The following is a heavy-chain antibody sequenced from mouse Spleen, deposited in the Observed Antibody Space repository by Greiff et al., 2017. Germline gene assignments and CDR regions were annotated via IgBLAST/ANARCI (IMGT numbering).Heavy chain of an antibody. CDR3: ARGITTVVASGAMDY. Sequence: EVKLMESGPDLVKPSQSLSLTCTVTGYSITSGYSWHWIRQFPGNKLEWMGYIHYSGSTNYNPSLKSRISITRDTSKNQFFLQLNSVTTEDTATYYCARGITTVVASGAMDYWGQGTSVTVSS. J-gene: IGHJ4*01. CDR2: IHYSGST. V-gene: IGHV3-1*02. CDR1: GYSITSGYS. D-gene: IGHD1-1*01.